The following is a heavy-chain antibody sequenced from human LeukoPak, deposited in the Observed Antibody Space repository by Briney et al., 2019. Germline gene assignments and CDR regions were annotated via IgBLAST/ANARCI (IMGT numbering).Heavy chain of an antibody. CDR2: ISSSSSYI. V-gene: IGHV3-21*01. CDR3: ARDKEIQPWGDAFDI. D-gene: IGHD5-18*01. Sequence: PGGSLRLSCAASGFTFSSYGMSWVRQAPGKGLEWVSSISSSSSYIYYADSVKGRFTISRDNAKNSLYLQMNSLRAEDTAVYYCARDKEIQPWGDAFDIWGQGTMVTVSS. J-gene: IGHJ3*02. CDR1: GFTFSSYG.